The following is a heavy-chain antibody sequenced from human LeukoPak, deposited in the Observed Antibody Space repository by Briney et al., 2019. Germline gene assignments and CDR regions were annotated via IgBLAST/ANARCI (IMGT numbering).Heavy chain of an antibody. V-gene: IGHV3-15*01. D-gene: IGHD3-16*01. Sequence: TAGGSLRLSCAASGFTFSNAWMSWVRQTPGKGLEWVGRIKSKTDGGTTDYAAPVKGRFTISRDDSKNTLYLQMNSLKAEDTAVYYCTTGAGEIRLVGVIGGYWGQGTLVTVSS. CDR1: GFTFSNAW. J-gene: IGHJ4*02. CDR2: IKSKTDGGTT. CDR3: TTGAGEIRLVGVIGGY.